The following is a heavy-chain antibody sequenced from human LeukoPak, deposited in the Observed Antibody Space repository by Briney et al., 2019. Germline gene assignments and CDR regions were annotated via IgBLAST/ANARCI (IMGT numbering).Heavy chain of an antibody. Sequence: EASVKVSCKVSGYTLTELSMHWVRQAPGKGLEWMGGFDPEDGETIYAQRFQGRVTMTEDTSTDTAYMELSSLRSEDTAVYYCARGAHVRMYDSNHNCFDPWGQGTLVTVSS. CDR1: GYTLTELS. CDR3: ARGAHVRMYDSNHNCFDP. V-gene: IGHV1-24*01. CDR2: FDPEDGET. D-gene: IGHD3-22*01. J-gene: IGHJ5*02.